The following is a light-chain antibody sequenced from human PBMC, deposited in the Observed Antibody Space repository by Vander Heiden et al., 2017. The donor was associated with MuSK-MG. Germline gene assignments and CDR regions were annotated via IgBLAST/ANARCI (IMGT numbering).Light chain of an antibody. V-gene: IGLV3-19*01. CDR2: GKN. CDR1: SLRTYS. CDR3: NSRDTGGNHLGV. Sequence: SSELTQDPAVSVALGQTVRITCQGDSLRTYSASWYQQKPGQAPVLAIYGKNNRPSGIPDRFSGSSSGNTASLTITEAQAKDEADYYCNSRDTGGNHLGVFGGGTKLTVL. J-gene: IGLJ2*01.